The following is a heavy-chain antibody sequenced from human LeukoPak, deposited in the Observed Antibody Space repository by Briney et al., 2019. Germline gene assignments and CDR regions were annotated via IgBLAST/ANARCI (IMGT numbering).Heavy chain of an antibody. Sequence: SETLSLTCTVSGGSISSYYWSWIRQPPGKGLEWIGYIYSSGSTTYNPYPKSRVSISVDTSKNQFSLKLSSVTAADTAVYYCARRYCSDGSCYSGLDFWGQGTLVTVSS. CDR3: ARRYCSDGSCYSGLDF. CDR2: IYSSGST. V-gene: IGHV4-59*08. CDR1: GGSISSYY. D-gene: IGHD2-15*01. J-gene: IGHJ4*02.